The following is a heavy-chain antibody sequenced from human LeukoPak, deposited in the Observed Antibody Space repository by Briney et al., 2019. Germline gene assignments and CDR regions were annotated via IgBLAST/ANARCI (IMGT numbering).Heavy chain of an antibody. V-gene: IGHV1-69*13. J-gene: IGHJ4*02. Sequence: SVKVSCKASGGTFSSYAISWVRQAPGQGLEWMGGIIPIFGTANYAQKFQGRVTITADESTSTAYMELSSLRSEDTAVYYCARGGITMPLIRQEEAGIFDYWGQGTLVTVSS. D-gene: IGHD3-10*01. CDR1: GGTFSSYA. CDR2: IIPIFGTA. CDR3: ARGGITMPLIRQEEAGIFDY.